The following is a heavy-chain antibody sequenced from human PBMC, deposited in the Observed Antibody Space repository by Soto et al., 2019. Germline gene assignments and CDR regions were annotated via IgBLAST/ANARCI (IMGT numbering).Heavy chain of an antibody. J-gene: IGHJ5*02. CDR3: ARRSVIYNWFDP. V-gene: IGHV3-7*01. D-gene: IGHD3-16*02. CDR2: IKLDGSER. CDR1: GFTFSNYW. Sequence: GGSPRLSCAASGFTFSNYWMTWVRQAPGKGLEWVGSIKLDGSERYYVDSVKGRFTISRDNARNSPYLQMNSLRAEDTAVYYCARRSVIYNWFDPWGQGTLVTVSS.